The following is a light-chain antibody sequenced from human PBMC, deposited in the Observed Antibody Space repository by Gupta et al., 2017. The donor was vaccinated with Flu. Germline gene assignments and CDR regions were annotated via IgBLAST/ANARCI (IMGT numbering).Light chain of an antibody. J-gene: IGLJ2*01. V-gene: IGLV3-1*01. CDR3: QAWDSDSAEVG. Sequence: GQTVNITGSGDNLGEKSPSWYQQRAGQSPLLVIFEIYRRPSGIPERFSGSISGNTATLTISGTPAMDEADYYCQAWDSDSAEVGFGGGTKLTVL. CDR2: EIY. CDR1: NLGEKS.